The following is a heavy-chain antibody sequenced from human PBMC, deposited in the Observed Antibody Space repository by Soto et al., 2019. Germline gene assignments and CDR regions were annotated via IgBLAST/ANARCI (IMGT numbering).Heavy chain of an antibody. CDR1: GGSISSGGYY. Sequence: SETLSLTCTVSGGSISSGGYYWSWIRQHPGKGLEWIGYIYYSGSTYYNPSLKSRVTISVDTSKNQFSLKLSSVTAADTAVYYCARDQVAITIFGVVLYGMDVWGQGTTVTVSS. D-gene: IGHD3-3*01. V-gene: IGHV4-31*03. CDR2: IYYSGST. CDR3: ARDQVAITIFGVVLYGMDV. J-gene: IGHJ6*02.